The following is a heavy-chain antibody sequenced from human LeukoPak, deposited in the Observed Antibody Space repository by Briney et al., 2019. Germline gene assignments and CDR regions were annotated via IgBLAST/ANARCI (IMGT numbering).Heavy chain of an antibody. D-gene: IGHD5-12*01. CDR3: ARVVATIRAYMDV. CDR2: INHSGST. Sequence: PSETLSLTCAVYGGSFSGYYWSWIRQPPGKGLEWIGEINHSGSTNHNPSLKSRVTISVDTSKNQFSLKLSSVTAADTAVYYCARVVATIRAYMDVWGKGTTVTVSS. V-gene: IGHV4-34*01. J-gene: IGHJ6*03. CDR1: GGSFSGYY.